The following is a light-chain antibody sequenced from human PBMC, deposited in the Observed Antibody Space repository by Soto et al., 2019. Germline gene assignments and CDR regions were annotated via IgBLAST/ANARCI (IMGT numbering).Light chain of an antibody. CDR2: DAS. J-gene: IGKJ3*01. V-gene: IGKV1-5*01. CDR3: QQYNSYPFT. Sequence: DIQMTQSPSTLSASVGDRVTITCRASQSISSWLAWYQQKPGKAPKLLIYDASSLESGVPSRFSGSGSGTEFTLTISRLQPDDFATYDCQQYNSYPFTSGPGTKVDIK. CDR1: QSISSW.